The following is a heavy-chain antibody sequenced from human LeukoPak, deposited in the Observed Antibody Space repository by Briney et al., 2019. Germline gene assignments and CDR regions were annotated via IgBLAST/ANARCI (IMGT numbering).Heavy chain of an antibody. D-gene: IGHD3-10*01. J-gene: IGHJ6*02. V-gene: IGHV3-7*01. CDR3: ARGLITLVRGETIMYFAYYGMDV. CDR1: GFTFSVYW. CDR2: IKEDGSQK. Sequence: SGGSLRLSCAASGFTFSVYWMSWVRQAPGKGREWVANIKEDGSQKDYVDSVKGRFTISRDNARQSLYLQMNSLRAEDTAVYYCARGLITLVRGETIMYFAYYGMDVWGQGTTVTVSS.